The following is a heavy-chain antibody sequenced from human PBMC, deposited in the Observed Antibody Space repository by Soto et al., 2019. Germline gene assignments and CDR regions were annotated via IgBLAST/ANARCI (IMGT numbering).Heavy chain of an antibody. CDR1: GGSISSSSYY. J-gene: IGHJ6*02. CDR3: ARQSGGSGSYVYYGMDV. CDR2: IYYSGST. D-gene: IGHD3-10*01. Sequence: SETLSLTCTVSGGSISSSSYYWGWIRQPPGKGLEWIGSIYYSGSTYYNPSLKSRVTISVDTSKNQSSLKLSSVTAADTAVYYCARQSGGSGSYVYYGMDVWGQGTTVT. V-gene: IGHV4-39*01.